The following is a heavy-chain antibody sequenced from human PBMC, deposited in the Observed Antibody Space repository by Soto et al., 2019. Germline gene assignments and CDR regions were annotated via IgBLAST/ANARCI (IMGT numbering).Heavy chain of an antibody. V-gene: IGHV3-53*01. Sequence: WGSLRLSCGASGLSVSDNYMGWVRQAPGRGLEWVSVMYAGGDTHYADSVKGRFTISRDKSENTLYLQMNSLRDEDTGVYFCVSRIPSWVFDYWGLGTLVTVPQ. J-gene: IGHJ4*01. D-gene: IGHD2-21*01. CDR3: VSRIPSWVFDY. CDR1: GLSVSDNY. CDR2: MYAGGDT.